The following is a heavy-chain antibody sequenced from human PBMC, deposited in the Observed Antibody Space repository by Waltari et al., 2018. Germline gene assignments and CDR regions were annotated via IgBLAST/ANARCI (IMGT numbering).Heavy chain of an antibody. D-gene: IGHD6-13*01. J-gene: IGHJ6*02. CDR1: GFTFSSYA. V-gene: IGHV3-30-3*01. CDR2: ISYDGSNK. Sequence: QVQLVESGGGVVQPGRSLRLSCAASGFTFSSYAMHWVRQAPGKGLEWVAVISYDGSNKYYADSVKGRFTISRDNSKNTLYLQMNSLRAEDTAVYYCARQQLVYYYYGMDVWGQGTTVTVSS. CDR3: ARQQLVYYYYGMDV.